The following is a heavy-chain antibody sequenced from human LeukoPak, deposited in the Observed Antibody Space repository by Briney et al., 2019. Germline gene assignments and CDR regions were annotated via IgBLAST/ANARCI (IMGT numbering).Heavy chain of an antibody. CDR1: GYTFTSYT. J-gene: IGHJ5*02. Sequence: VASVKVSCKASGYTFTSYTMHWVRQAPGQRLEWMGWINAGNGNTVYSQKFQGRVTITRDTSATTAYMELSSLRSEDTAVYYCAREGGGLRYFDWLTNWFDPWGQGTLVTVSS. V-gene: IGHV1-3*01. CDR3: AREGGGLRYFDWLTNWFDP. CDR2: INAGNGNT. D-gene: IGHD3-9*01.